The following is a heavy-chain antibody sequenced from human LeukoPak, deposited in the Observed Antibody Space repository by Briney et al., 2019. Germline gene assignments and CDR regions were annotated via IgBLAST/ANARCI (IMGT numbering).Heavy chain of an antibody. CDR2: IYSGGSR. CDR1: GFTVSSNY. D-gene: IGHD6-6*01. V-gene: IGHV3-66*01. CDR3: ARDLVSYYGMDV. J-gene: IGHJ6*02. Sequence: PGGSLRLSCAASGFTVSSNYTSWVRQAPGKGLEWVSVIYSGGSRYYADSVKGRFTISRDESKNTLYLQMNSLRAEDTAVYYCARDLVSYYGMDVWGQGTTVTVSS.